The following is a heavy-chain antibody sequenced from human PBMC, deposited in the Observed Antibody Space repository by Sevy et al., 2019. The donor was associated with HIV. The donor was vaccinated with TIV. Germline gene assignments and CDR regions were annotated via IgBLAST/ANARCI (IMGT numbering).Heavy chain of an antibody. D-gene: IGHD3-10*01. CDR3: AKAVGSGSYYNTFTFDY. V-gene: IGHV4-61*01. Sequence: SETLSLTCTVSGGSVSSGSYYWSWIRQPPGKGLEWIGYIYYSGSTNYNPSLKSRVTISVDTSKNQFSLKLSSVTAADTALYYCAKAVGSGSYYNTFTFDYWGQGTLVTVSS. CDR2: IYYSGST. CDR1: GGSVSSGSYY. J-gene: IGHJ4*02.